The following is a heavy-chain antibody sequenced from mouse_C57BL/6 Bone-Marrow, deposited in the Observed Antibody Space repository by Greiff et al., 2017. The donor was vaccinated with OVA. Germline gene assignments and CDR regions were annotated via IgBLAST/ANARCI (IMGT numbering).Heavy chain of an antibody. D-gene: IGHD2-2*01. Sequence: QVQLQQPGAELVKPGASVKLSCKASGYTFTSYWMQWVKQRPGQGLEWIGEIDPSDSYTNYNQNFKGKATLTVDTSSSTAYMQLSSLTSEDSAVYYCARSNGYYVDYWGQGTTLTVSS. J-gene: IGHJ2*01. CDR3: ARSNGYYVDY. CDR1: GYTFTSYW. CDR2: IDPSDSYT. V-gene: IGHV1-50*01.